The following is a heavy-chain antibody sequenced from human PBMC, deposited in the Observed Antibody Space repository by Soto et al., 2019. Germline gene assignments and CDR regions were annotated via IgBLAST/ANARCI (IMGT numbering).Heavy chain of an antibody. CDR3: AKKRYGQLYLEDYGMDV. CDR2: ISYDGRSK. D-gene: IGHD3-16*01. J-gene: IGHJ6*02. V-gene: IGHV3-30*18. CDR1: GFTFSSYG. Sequence: QVQLVESGGGVVQPGTSLRLSCVASGFTFSSYGIHWVRQAPGRGLEWVAVISYDGRSKYYADSVKGRFTISRDNFKNALYLQKNSLRAEDTAVYYCAKKRYGQLYLEDYGMDVWGQGTTVTVSS.